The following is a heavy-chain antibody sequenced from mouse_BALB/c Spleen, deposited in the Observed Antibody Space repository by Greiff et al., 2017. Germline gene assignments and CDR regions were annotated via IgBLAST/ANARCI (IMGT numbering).Heavy chain of an antibody. V-gene: IGHV5-12-2*01. Sequence: EVKLQESGGGLVQPGGSLKLSCAASGFTFSSYTMSWVRQTPEKRLEWVAYISNGGGSTYYPDTVKGRFTISRDNAKNTLYLQMSSLKSEDTAMYYCARRAVVATEAMDYWGQGTSVTVSS. J-gene: IGHJ4*01. D-gene: IGHD1-1*01. CDR3: ARRAVVATEAMDY. CDR1: GFTFSSYT. CDR2: ISNGGGST.